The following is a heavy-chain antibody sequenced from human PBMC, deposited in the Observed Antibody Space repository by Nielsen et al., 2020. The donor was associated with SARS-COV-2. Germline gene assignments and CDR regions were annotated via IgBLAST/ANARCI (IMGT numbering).Heavy chain of an antibody. CDR2: ISWNSGSI. J-gene: IGHJ4*02. D-gene: IGHD4/OR15-4a*01. CDR3: AKASYQGQDYGPFDY. Sequence: GIPLRLSCPASGFTFDDFAMPWVRQAPGKGLEWVAGISWNSGSIGYADSVKGRFTISRNNAKNSLHLQMNSLIAEDTALYYCAKASYQGQDYGPFDYWGQGTLVTVSS. V-gene: IGHV3-9*01. CDR1: GFTFDDFA.